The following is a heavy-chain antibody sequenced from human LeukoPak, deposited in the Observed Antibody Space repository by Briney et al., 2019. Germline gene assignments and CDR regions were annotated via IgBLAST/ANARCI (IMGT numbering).Heavy chain of an antibody. J-gene: IGHJ6*03. CDR1: GYTFTSYY. V-gene: IGHV1-46*01. CDR3: AGISPAGVAATRRFRGQKAPQFDYYYMDV. CDR2: INPSGGST. D-gene: IGHD2-15*01. Sequence: ASVKVSCKASGYTFTSYYMHWVRQPPGQGLEWMGIINPSGGSTSYAQKFQGRVTMTRDMSTSTVCMELSSLRSEDTAVYYCAGISPAGVAATRRFRGQKAPQFDYYYMDVWGKGTTVTVSS.